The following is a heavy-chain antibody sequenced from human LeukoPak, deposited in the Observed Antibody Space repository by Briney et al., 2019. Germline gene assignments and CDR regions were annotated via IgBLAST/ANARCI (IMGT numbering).Heavy chain of an antibody. Sequence: SETLSLTCTVSGRSISSSSYYWGWIRQPPGKGLEWIGSIYYSGSTYYNPSLKSRVTISVDTSNNQFSLKLSSVTAADTAVYYCARQAVYWGQGTLVTVSS. CDR1: GRSISSSSYY. CDR3: ARQAVY. J-gene: IGHJ4*02. V-gene: IGHV4-39*01. CDR2: IYYSGST.